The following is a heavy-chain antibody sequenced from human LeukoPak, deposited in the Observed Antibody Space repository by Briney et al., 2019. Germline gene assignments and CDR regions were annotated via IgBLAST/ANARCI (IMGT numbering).Heavy chain of an antibody. CDR2: IYSDRNT. J-gene: IGHJ4*02. CDR3: ARDSAFSSYSY. D-gene: IGHD2-15*01. Sequence: PGGSLRLSCTASGFTVSSSYMSWVRQAPGKGLEWVSIIYSDRNTYYAASVKGRFTISRDDSKNTLLLQMDSLRAEDTAIYYCARDSAFSSYSYWGQGALVTASS. V-gene: IGHV3-53*01. CDR1: GFTVSSSY.